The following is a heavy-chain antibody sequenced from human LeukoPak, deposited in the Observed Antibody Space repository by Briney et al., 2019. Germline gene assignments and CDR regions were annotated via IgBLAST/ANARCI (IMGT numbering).Heavy chain of an antibody. CDR3: ARAEAEPYYYYGMDV. CDR1: GFTFSSYG. Sequence: GGSLRLSCAASGFTFSSYGMHWVRQAPGKGLEWVAVISYDGSNKYYADSVKGRFTISRDNSKNTLYLQMNSLRAEDTAVYYCARAEAEPYYYYGMDVWGQGTTVTVSS. D-gene: IGHD1-14*01. CDR2: ISYDGSNK. V-gene: IGHV3-30*03. J-gene: IGHJ6*02.